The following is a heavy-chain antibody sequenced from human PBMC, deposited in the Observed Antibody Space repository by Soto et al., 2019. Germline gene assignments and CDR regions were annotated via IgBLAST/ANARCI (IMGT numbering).Heavy chain of an antibody. Sequence: PSETLSLTCAVYGGSFSGYYWSWIRQPPGKGLEWIGEITHSGSTNYNPSLKSRVTISVDTSKNQFSLNLSSVTAADTAVYYCSRSSSARARFLDWFDPWGQGTLVTVSS. V-gene: IGHV4-34*01. D-gene: IGHD6-25*01. J-gene: IGHJ5*02. CDR3: SRSSSARARFLDWFDP. CDR2: ITHSGST. CDR1: GGSFSGYY.